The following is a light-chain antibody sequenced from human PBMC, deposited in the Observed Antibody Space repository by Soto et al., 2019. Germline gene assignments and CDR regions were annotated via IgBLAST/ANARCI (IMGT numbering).Light chain of an antibody. CDR2: AAV. Sequence: EVVMRQSPATLSVSPGETATLSCRASQSVSNKLAWYQQRPGQAPRLLIYAAVTRATGIPDRFSGSGSGREFTLTISSLQSEDFAVYYCQQYNNWPPWTFGQGTKVEVK. CDR3: QQYNNWPPWT. J-gene: IGKJ1*01. CDR1: QSVSNK. V-gene: IGKV3-15*01.